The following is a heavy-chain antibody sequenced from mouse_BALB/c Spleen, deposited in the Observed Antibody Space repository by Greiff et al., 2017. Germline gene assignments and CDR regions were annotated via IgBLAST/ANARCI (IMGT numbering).Heavy chain of an antibody. CDR3: ARHVATVVYYYAMDY. J-gene: IGHJ4*01. CDR2: ISNGGGST. Sequence: DVQLVESGGGLVQPGGSLKLSCAASGFTFSSYTMSWVRQTPEKRLEWVAYISNGGGSTYYPDTVKGRFTISRDNAKNTLYLQMSSLKSEDTAMYYCARHVATVVYYYAMDYWGQGTSVTVSS. CDR1: GFTFSSYT. V-gene: IGHV5-12-2*01. D-gene: IGHD1-1*01.